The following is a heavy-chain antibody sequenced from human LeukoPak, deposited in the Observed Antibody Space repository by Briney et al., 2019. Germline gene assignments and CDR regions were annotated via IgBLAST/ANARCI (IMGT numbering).Heavy chain of an antibody. CDR3: ARGGGTLFGVVIDRFDP. CDR2: IYYSGST. Sequence: SETLSLTCTVSGGSISSYYWSWIRQPPGKGLEWIGYIYYSGSTNYNPSLKSRVTISVDTSKNQFSLKLSSVTAADTAVYYCARGGGTLFGVVIDRFDPWGQGTLVTVSS. V-gene: IGHV4-59*01. CDR1: GGSISSYY. J-gene: IGHJ5*02. D-gene: IGHD3-3*01.